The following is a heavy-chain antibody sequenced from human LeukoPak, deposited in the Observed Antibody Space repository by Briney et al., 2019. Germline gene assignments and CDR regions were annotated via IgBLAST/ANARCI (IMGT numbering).Heavy chain of an antibody. CDR2: VSSSSSYI. CDR3: ASLGFLEWLLDYYYYMDV. V-gene: IGHV3-21*01. D-gene: IGHD3-3*01. CDR1: GFTFSSYS. Sequence: GGSLRLSCAASGFTFSSYSMNWLRQAPGKGLEWVSSVSSSSSYIYYADSVKGRFTISRDNAKNSLYLQMNSLRAEDTAVYYCASLGFLEWLLDYYYYMDVWGKGTTVTVSS. J-gene: IGHJ6*03.